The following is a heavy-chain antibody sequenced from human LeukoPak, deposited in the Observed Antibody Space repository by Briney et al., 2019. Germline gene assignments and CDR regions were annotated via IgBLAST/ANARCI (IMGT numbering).Heavy chain of an antibody. CDR1: GFTFNNYV. V-gene: IGHV3-23*01. CDR3: AKGSSSSRPYYFGY. D-gene: IGHD6-13*01. J-gene: IGHJ4*02. Sequence: GGSLRPSCAASGFTFNNYVMNWVRQAPGKGLEWVSAITDSSTSTYYADSVKGRFTISRHNSKNTLYLQMNSLRAEDTAVYYCAKGSSSSRPYYFGYWGQGTLVTVSS. CDR2: ITDSSTST.